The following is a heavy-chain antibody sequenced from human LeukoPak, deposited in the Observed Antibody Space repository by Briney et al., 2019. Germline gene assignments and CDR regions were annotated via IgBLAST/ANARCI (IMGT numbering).Heavy chain of an antibody. V-gene: IGHV1-46*01. D-gene: IGHD1-26*01. CDR2: INPTGTAT. CDR3: ARDNSVGDIAWWFDP. J-gene: IGHJ5*02. Sequence: ASVKVSCKASGYTFINHWMHWVRQAPGQGLEWVGLINPTGTATLYAQKFQGRITLTRDMSATADYMELSSLTSEDTAVYYCARDNSVGDIAWWFDPWGQGTLVTVSS. CDR1: GYTFINHW.